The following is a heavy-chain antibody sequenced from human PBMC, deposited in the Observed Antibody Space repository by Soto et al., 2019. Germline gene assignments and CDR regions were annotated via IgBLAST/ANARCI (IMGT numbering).Heavy chain of an antibody. J-gene: IGHJ6*02. Sequence: GASVKVSCKVSGYSLSDLSMHWVRQAPGKGLEWIGGYDPKHGEALYAQKFHGRVTMTEDTSTDTAYMELSSLTSDDTAVYYCSTPGSVVVTPSMYTYQYGLDVWGQGTTVTVSS. CDR2: YDPKHGEA. CDR3: STPGSVVVTPSMYTYQYGLDV. D-gene: IGHD3-10*01. V-gene: IGHV1-24*01. CDR1: GYSLSDLS.